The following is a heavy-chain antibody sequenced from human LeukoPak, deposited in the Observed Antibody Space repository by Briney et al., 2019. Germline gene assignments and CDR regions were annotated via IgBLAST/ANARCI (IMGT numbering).Heavy chain of an antibody. CDR2: ISWNSGSI. CDR3: AKGDSSGYYGPMVFDY. CDR1: GFTFDDYA. J-gene: IGHJ4*02. V-gene: IGHV3-9*01. D-gene: IGHD3-22*01. Sequence: GRSLRLSCAASGFTFDDYAMHWVRQAPGKGLEWVSGISWNSGSIGYADSVKGRFTISRDNAKNSLYLQMNSLRAEDTALYYCAKGDSSGYYGPMVFDYWGQGTLVTVSS.